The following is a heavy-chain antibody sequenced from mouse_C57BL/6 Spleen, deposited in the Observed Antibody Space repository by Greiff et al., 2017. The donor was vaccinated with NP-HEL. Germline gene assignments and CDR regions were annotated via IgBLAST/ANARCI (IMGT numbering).Heavy chain of an antibody. D-gene: IGHD2-12*01. Sequence: EVQVVESGGGLVQPKGSLKLSCAASGFSFNTYAMNWVRQAPGKGLEWVARIRSKSNNYATYYADSVKDRFIISRDDSESMLYLQMNNLKTEDTAMYYCVRYSPYYAMDYWGQGTSVTVSS. CDR2: IRSKSNNYAT. CDR1: GFSFNTYA. V-gene: IGHV10-1*01. CDR3: VRYSPYYAMDY. J-gene: IGHJ4*01.